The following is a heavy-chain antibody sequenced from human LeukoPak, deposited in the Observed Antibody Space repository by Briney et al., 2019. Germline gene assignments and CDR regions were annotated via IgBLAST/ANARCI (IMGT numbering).Heavy chain of an antibody. Sequence: SETLSLTCTVSGASISSYYWSWIRQPAGKGLEWIGRIYTSGSTNYNPSLKSRVTMSVDTSKNQFSLKLSSVTAADTAVYYCARDILNYFPRGFDPWGQGTLVTVSS. CDR3: ARDILNYFPRGFDP. D-gene: IGHD3-10*01. CDR1: GASISSYY. V-gene: IGHV4-4*07. J-gene: IGHJ5*02. CDR2: IYTSGST.